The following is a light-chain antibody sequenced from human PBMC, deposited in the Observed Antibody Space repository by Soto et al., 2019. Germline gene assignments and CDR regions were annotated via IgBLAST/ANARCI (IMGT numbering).Light chain of an antibody. CDR3: QQYHNWPPWT. CDR2: GAS. Sequence: EIVMTQSPATLSVSPGERATISCRASQSVSSTLALYQQKPGQAPRLHIYGASTRATGIPARFSGSGSGTEFTLTISSLQSEDFAVYYCQQYHNWPPWTFGQGTKVEIK. J-gene: IGKJ1*01. V-gene: IGKV3-15*01. CDR1: QSVSST.